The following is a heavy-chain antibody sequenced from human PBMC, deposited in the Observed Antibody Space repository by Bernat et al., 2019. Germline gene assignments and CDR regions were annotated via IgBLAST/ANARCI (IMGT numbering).Heavy chain of an antibody. CDR2: INAGNGNT. CDR3: ARDRVGATFAYWFDP. Sequence: QVQLVQSGAEVKNPGASVKVSCKASGYTFTSYAMHWVRQAPGQRLEWKGWINAGNGNTKYSQKSQGRVTITRDTSASTAYMELSSLRSEDTAVYYCARDRVGATFAYWFDPWGQGTLVTVSS. J-gene: IGHJ5*02. CDR1: GYTFTSYA. D-gene: IGHD1-26*01. V-gene: IGHV1-3*01.